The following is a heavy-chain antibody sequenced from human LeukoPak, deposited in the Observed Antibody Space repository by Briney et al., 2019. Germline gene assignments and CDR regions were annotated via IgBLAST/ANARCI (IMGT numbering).Heavy chain of an antibody. D-gene: IGHD4-11*01. J-gene: IGHJ4*02. CDR2: ITGSGYNT. CDR1: GFTFSSYA. CDR3: AKEMSTTNSREFDY. V-gene: IGHV3-23*01. Sequence: GGSLRLSCAASGFTFSSYAMSRVRQAPGTGLEWVSAITGSGYNTYYTDSVKGRFTISRDNSKNTLYLQMNSLRAEDTAVYYCAKEMSTTNSREFDYWGQGTLVTVSS.